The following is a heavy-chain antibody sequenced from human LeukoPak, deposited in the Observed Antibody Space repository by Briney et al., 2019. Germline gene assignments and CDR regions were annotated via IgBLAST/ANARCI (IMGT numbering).Heavy chain of an antibody. D-gene: IGHD6-13*01. CDR3: PRDQTTAGTDV. CDR2: ISASGNRT. Sequence: GGSLRLSCAASGFTFSTYAMSWVRQAPGKGLEWVSGISASGNRTFYADSVKGRFAISRDNSKNTLYLQMNSLRAEDAALYYCPRDQTTAGTDVWGQGTLVTVSS. V-gene: IGHV3-23*01. CDR1: GFTFSTYA. J-gene: IGHJ4*02.